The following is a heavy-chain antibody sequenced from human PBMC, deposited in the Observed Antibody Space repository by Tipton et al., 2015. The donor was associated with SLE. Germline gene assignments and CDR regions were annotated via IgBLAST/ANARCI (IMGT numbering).Heavy chain of an antibody. V-gene: IGHV4-38-2*02. Sequence: TLSLTCTVSGYSISSGYYWGWIRQPPGKGLEWIGYIYYSGSTDYNPSLKSRVTISVDTSKNQFSLKLSSVTAADTAVYYCARQGAVAGFDYWGQGTLVTVSS. CDR3: ARQGAVAGFDY. D-gene: IGHD6-19*01. CDR1: GYSISSGYY. J-gene: IGHJ4*02. CDR2: IYYSGST.